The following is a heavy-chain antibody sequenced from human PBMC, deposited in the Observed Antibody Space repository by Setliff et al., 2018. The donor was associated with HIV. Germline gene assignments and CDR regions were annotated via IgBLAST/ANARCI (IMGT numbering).Heavy chain of an antibody. CDR1: GGSISSYY. D-gene: IGHD5-12*01. Sequence: SETLSLTCTVSGGSISSYYWSWIRQPAGKRLEFIGRISAAGTINYNPSLRSRVTLSVDTSENQFSLTVNSVTAADTAMYFCARGRHIEATVPLDHWGQGTLVTVSS. V-gene: IGHV4-4*07. CDR2: ISAAGTI. CDR3: ARGRHIEATVPLDH. J-gene: IGHJ4*02.